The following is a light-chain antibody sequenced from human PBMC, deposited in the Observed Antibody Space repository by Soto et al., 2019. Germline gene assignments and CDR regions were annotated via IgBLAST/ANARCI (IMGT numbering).Light chain of an antibody. CDR3: QQSYITPAG. V-gene: IGKV1-39*01. CDR2: AAS. Sequence: SLFASVEDRVIITCRASQSISTHLNWYQQKPGKDPNLLIYAASSLQSGVPSRFSGSGSGTDFTLTISSLQPEDFATYFCQQSYITPAGFGGGTKVDIK. CDR1: QSISTH. J-gene: IGKJ4*01.